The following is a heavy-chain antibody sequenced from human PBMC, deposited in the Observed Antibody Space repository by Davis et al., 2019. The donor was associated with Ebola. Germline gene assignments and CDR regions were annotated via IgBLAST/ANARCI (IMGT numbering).Heavy chain of an antibody. D-gene: IGHD3-10*01. CDR1: GYTFTAYF. Sequence: ASVKVSCKASGYTFTAYFVHWVRQAPGQGPEWMGLINPNNGDTYYAQKFQGRGTMTRDTSISTAYMEVSSLRSDDTAVYYCARGMARGDYGLDVWGQGATVTVAS. CDR2: INPNNGDT. V-gene: IGHV1-2*02. CDR3: ARGMARGDYGLDV. J-gene: IGHJ6*02.